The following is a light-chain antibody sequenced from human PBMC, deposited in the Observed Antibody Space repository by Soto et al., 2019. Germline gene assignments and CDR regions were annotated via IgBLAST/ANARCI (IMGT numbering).Light chain of an antibody. V-gene: IGLV1-40*01. CDR1: SSNIGAGSD. Sequence: QSVLTQPPSVSGAPGQRVTISCTGSSSNIGAGSDVHWYQQLPGTAPKLLIYGNSNRPSGVPDRFSGSKSGASASLAITGLQAEDEADYSCQSYDSSLSGSVVFGGGTQLTVL. CDR3: QSYDSSLSGSVV. J-gene: IGLJ2*01. CDR2: GNS.